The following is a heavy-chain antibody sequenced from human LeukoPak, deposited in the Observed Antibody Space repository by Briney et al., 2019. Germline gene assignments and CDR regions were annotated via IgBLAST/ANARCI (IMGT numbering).Heavy chain of an antibody. D-gene: IGHD2-15*01. J-gene: IGHJ4*02. V-gene: IGHV3-74*01. CDR2: ISSDGGTT. Sequence: GGSLRLSCAASGFTFSSYWMNWVRQAPGKGLEWVSRISSDGGTTNYADSVKGRFTISRDNAKNKLSLKMNSLGAEDTAVYYCARVKVVGTTDYWGQGTLVTVSS. CDR3: ARVKVVGTTDY. CDR1: GFTFSSYW.